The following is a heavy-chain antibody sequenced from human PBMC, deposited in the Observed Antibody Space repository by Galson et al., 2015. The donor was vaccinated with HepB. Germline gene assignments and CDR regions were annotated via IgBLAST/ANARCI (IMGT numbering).Heavy chain of an antibody. V-gene: IGHV3-23*01. Sequence: SLRLSCAASGFTFSSYGMHWVRQAPGKGLEWVSAISGSGGSTYYADSVKGRFTISRDNSKNTLYLQMNSLRAEDTAVYYCAKTQLPAAIRGSLDYWGQGTLVTVSS. CDR1: GFTFSSYG. CDR2: ISGSGGST. D-gene: IGHD2-2*01. J-gene: IGHJ4*02. CDR3: AKTQLPAAIRGSLDY.